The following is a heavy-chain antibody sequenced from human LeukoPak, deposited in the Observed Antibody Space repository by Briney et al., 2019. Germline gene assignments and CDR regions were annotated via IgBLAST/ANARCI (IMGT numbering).Heavy chain of an antibody. CDR2: ISSSSSYI. CDR1: GFTFSSYS. Sequence: KPGGSLRLSCAASGFTFSSYSMNWVRQAPGKGLEWVSSISSSSSYIYYADSVKGRFTISRDNAKNLLYLQMNSLRAEDTAVYYCARSDYSGNAFDIWGQGTMVTVSS. V-gene: IGHV3-21*01. J-gene: IGHJ3*02. D-gene: IGHD3-16*01. CDR3: ARSDYSGNAFDI.